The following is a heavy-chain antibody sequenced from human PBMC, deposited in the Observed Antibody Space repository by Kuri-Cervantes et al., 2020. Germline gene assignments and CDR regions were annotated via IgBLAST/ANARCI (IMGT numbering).Heavy chain of an antibody. J-gene: IGHJ5*02. Sequence: SVKVSCKASGGTFSSYAISWVRQAPGQGLEWMGGIIPIFGTANYAQKFQGRVTMTTDTSTSTAYMELRSLRSDDTAVYYCARAGVNTPAAKGPFDPWGQGTLVTVSS. D-gene: IGHD2-15*01. CDR2: IIPIFGTA. V-gene: IGHV1-69*05. CDR3: ARAGVNTPAAKGPFDP. CDR1: GGTFSSYA.